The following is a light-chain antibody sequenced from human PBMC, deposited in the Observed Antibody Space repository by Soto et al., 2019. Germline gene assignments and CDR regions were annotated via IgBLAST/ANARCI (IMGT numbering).Light chain of an antibody. J-gene: IGKJ1*01. CDR3: QQYSNSPRT. CDR1: QSVRTY. CDR2: DAS. V-gene: IGKV3-20*01. Sequence: EIVLTQSPGTLSLSPGEKATLSCRASQSVRTYLAWYQQKPGQAPRLLIYDASARIPGIPDRFSGVGSGTDFTLTISRLDPEVFAVYYCQQYSNSPRTFGQGTKVEIK.